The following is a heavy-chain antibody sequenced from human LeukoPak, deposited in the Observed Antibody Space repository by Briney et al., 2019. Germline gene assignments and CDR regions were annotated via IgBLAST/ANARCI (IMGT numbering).Heavy chain of an antibody. J-gene: IGHJ5*02. CDR3: ARRYCTDTTCFNWFDP. V-gene: IGHV3-11*01. CDR2: SSSVNTI. D-gene: IGHD2-2*01. Sequence: SSSVNTIYYAASVKGRFTISRDNTKNSLYLQMNILRAEDTAVYYCARRYCTDTTCFNWFDPWGQGTLVTVSS.